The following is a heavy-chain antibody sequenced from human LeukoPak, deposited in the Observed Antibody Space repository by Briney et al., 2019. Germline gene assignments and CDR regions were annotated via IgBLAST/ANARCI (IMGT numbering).Heavy chain of an antibody. CDR1: GFTFSSYW. J-gene: IGHJ5*02. CDR2: IKQDGSEK. D-gene: IGHD3-10*01. V-gene: IGHV3-7*01. CDR3: ARVRFGELIDGGGNWFDP. Sequence: SGGSLGLSCAASGFTFSSYWMSWVRQAPGKGLEWVANIKQDGSEKYYVDSVKGRFTISRDNAKNSLYLQMNSLRAEDTAVYYCARVRFGELIDGGGNWFDPWGQGTLVTVSS.